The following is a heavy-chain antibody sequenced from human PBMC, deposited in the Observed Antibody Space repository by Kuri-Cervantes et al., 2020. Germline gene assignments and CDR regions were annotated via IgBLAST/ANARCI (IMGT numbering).Heavy chain of an antibody. Sequence: GESLKISCAASGFTFDDYGMSWVRQVPGKGLEWVSNINWNGGRTGYADSVKGRFTISRDNAKNSLYLQMNSLRAEDTAVYYCARGGGYSSSWVDYWGQGTLVTVSS. CDR1: GFTFDDYG. J-gene: IGHJ4*02. CDR3: ARGGGYSSSWVDY. CDR2: INWNGGRT. D-gene: IGHD6-13*01. V-gene: IGHV3-20*04.